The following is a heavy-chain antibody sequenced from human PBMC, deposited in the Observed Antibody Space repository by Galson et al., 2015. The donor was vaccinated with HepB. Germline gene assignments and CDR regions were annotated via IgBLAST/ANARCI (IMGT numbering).Heavy chain of an antibody. V-gene: IGHV3-66*02. Sequence: SLRLSCAASGFTVRTNSMSWVRQAPGKGLEWVSVFYSGGSTYYADSVKGRFTISRVDSKNTLYLHMNSLRPEDTAVYYCATERSTSDSYYFDNWGQGTLVTVSS. CDR3: ATERSTSDSYYFDN. CDR2: FYSGGST. D-gene: IGHD2-21*01. CDR1: GFTVRTNS. J-gene: IGHJ4*02.